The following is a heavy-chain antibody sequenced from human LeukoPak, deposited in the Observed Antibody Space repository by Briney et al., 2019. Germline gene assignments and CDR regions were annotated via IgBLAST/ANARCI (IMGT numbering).Heavy chain of an antibody. D-gene: IGHD6-19*01. Sequence: ASVKVSCKASGGTFSSYAISWVRQAPGQGLEWMGGIIPIFGTANYAQKFQGRITITADESTSTAYMELSSLRSEDTAVYYCARAWYGWVAGSDYYYGMDVWGQGTTVTVSS. CDR3: ARAWYGWVAGSDYYYGMDV. CDR1: GGTFSSYA. V-gene: IGHV1-69*13. CDR2: IIPIFGTA. J-gene: IGHJ6*02.